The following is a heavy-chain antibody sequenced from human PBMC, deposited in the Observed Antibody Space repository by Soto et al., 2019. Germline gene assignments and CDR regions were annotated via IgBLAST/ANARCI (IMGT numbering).Heavy chain of an antibody. CDR2: ISYDGSNK. D-gene: IGHD1-7*01. CDR1: GFTSSSYA. Sequence: GGSLRLSCAASGFTSSSYAMHWVRQAPGKGLEWVAVISYDGSNKYYADSVKGRFTISRDNSKNTLYLQMNSLRAEDTAVYYCASGGELTGTNNYYYGMDVWGQGTTVTVSS. J-gene: IGHJ6*02. CDR3: ASGGELTGTNNYYYGMDV. V-gene: IGHV3-30-3*01.